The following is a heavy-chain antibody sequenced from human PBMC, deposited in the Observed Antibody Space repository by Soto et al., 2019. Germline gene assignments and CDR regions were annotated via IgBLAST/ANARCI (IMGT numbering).Heavy chain of an antibody. J-gene: IGHJ5*02. CDR3: ARRVTYYYDSSGSRWFDP. Sequence: PSETLSLTCAFSGGSISSINWWSWVRQPPGKGLEWIGEIYHSGSTNYNPSLKSRVTISVDKSKNQFSLKLSSVTAADTAVYYCARRVTYYYDSSGSRWFDPWGQGTLVTVSS. CDR2: IYHSGST. D-gene: IGHD3-22*01. CDR1: GGSISSINW. V-gene: IGHV4-4*02.